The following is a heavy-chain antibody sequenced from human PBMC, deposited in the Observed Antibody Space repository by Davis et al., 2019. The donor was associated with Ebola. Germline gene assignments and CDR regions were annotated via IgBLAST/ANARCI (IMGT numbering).Heavy chain of an antibody. D-gene: IGHD1-26*01. CDR3: ARVGRSYNLLLDY. CDR2: IYHSGST. J-gene: IGHJ4*02. V-gene: IGHV4-4*02. CDR1: GGSISSSNW. Sequence: MPSETLSLTCAVSGGSISSSNWWSWVRQPPGKGLEWIGEIYHSGSTYYNPSLKSRVTISVDTSKNQFSLKLSSVTAADTAVYYCARVGRSYNLLLDYWGQGTLVTVSS.